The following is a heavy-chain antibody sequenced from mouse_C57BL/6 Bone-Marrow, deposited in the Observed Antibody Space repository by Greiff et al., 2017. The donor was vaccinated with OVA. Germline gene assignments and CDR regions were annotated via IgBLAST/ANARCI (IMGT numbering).Heavy chain of an antibody. CDR1: GYAFTNYL. D-gene: IGHD1-1*01. V-gene: IGHV1-54*01. CDR3: AREALYGRSPYGYFEV. CDR2: INPGSGGT. J-gene: IGHJ1*03. Sequence: QVQLQQSGAELVRPGTSVKVSCKASGYAFTNYLIEWVKQRPGQGLEWIGVINPGSGGTNYNEKFKGKATLTADKSSSTAYMQRSSLTSEDSAVYVCAREALYGRSPYGYFEVWGTGTTVTVSS.